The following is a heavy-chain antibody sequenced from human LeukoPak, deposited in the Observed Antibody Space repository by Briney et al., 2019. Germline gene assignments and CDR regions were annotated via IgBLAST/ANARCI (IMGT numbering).Heavy chain of an antibody. V-gene: IGHV1-58*01. CDR1: GFTFPSSA. CDR3: AADGSGYYRKFDY. Sequence: SVKASCKASGFTFPSSAVQWVRQARGQRLEWIGWIVVGSGNTNYAQKFQERVTITRDMSTSTAFMELSSLRSEDTAVYYCAADGSGYYRKFDYWGQGTLVTVSS. J-gene: IGHJ4*02. CDR2: IVVGSGNT. D-gene: IGHD3-22*01.